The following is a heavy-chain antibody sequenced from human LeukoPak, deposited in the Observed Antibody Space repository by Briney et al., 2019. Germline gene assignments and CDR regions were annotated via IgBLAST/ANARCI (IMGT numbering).Heavy chain of an antibody. D-gene: IGHD3-9*01. CDR3: ARVLQYFDWFPRQEPTFDY. Sequence: ASVKVSCKASGYTFTYYGISWVRQAPGQGLEWMGWISGHTGIADYAQKLEGRVTLTIDTSTDTAYMELKSLRSDDTAAYYCARVLQYFDWFPRQEPTFDYWGQGTLVTVSS. CDR1: GYTFTYYG. CDR2: ISGHTGIA. J-gene: IGHJ4*02. V-gene: IGHV1-18*01.